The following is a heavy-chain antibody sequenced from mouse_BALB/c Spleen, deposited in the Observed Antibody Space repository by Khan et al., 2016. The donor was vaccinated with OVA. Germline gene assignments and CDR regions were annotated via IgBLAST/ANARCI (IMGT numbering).Heavy chain of an antibody. CDR3: VRGYYGDPFAY. CDR2: ISDGGSYT. V-gene: IGHV5-4*02. Sequence: EVELVESGGGLVKPGGSLKLSCAASGFTFSDYYMYWVRQTPEKRLEWVATISDGGSYTYYPDSVKGRFTISSDDAKNNLYLQMSSLKSEDTTMYYCVRGYYGDPFAYWGQGTLVTVSA. D-gene: IGHD2-13*01. J-gene: IGHJ3*01. CDR1: GFTFSDYY.